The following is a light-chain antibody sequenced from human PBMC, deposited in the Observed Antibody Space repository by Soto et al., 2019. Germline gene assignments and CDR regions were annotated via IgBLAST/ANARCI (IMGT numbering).Light chain of an antibody. Sequence: DIRMTQSPSSLSASIGDRVTITCRASQTISVDLNWYQQKPGRVPTLLISAASTLHIGVPSRFVGSGSGTDSTLTISGLQPEDFATYYCQHSHATATFGVGTKVNIK. V-gene: IGKV1-39*01. CDR3: QHSHATAT. CDR1: QTISVD. J-gene: IGKJ4*02. CDR2: AAS.